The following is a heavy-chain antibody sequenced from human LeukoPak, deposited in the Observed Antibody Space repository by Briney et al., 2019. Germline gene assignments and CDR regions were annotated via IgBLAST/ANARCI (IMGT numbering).Heavy chain of an antibody. D-gene: IGHD2-2*01. CDR1: GGSISSGSYY. Sequence: PSQTLSLTCTVSGGSISSGSYYWSWIRQPAGKGLEWIGRIYTSGSTNYNPSLKSRVTISVDTSKNQFSLKLSSVTAADTAVYYCARSDNIVVVPAAIDYYYYYMDVWGKGTTVTVSS. CDR3: ARSDNIVVVPAAIDYYYYYMDV. V-gene: IGHV4-61*02. J-gene: IGHJ6*03. CDR2: IYTSGST.